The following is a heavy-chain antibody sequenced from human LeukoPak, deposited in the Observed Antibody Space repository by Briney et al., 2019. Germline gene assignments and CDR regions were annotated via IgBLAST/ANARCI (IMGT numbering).Heavy chain of an antibody. V-gene: IGHV3-23*01. J-gene: IGHJ4*02. D-gene: IGHD3-10*02. CDR1: GFTFSSSA. CDR3: AKDLGSGTYTSDY. Sequence: PGGSLRLSCAASGFTFSSSAMSWVRQAPGKGLDWVSIISGGGSTYYADSVKGRFTISRDNSRNTLYLQMNSLRGEDTAVYYCAKDLGSGTYTSDYWGQGTLVTVSS. CDR2: ISGGGST.